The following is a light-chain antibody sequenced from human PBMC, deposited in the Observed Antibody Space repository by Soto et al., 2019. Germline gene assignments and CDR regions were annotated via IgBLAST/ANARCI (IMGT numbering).Light chain of an antibody. J-gene: IGLJ1*01. CDR2: EVN. CDR1: SSDIGSYNR. V-gene: IGLV2-18*01. Sequence: QSVLTQPPSVSGSPGQSVTISCTGISSDIGSYNRVPWYQQPPGTAPKLMIYEVNNRPSGVPDRFSGSTSGNTASLTISGLQAEDEADYYCSLYTSISTDVFGTGTKVTVL. CDR3: SLYTSISTDV.